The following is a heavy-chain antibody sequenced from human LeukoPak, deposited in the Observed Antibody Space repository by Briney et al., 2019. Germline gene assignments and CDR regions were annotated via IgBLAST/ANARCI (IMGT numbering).Heavy chain of an antibody. CDR3: ARHGSVAYYDILTGYGARGYFDC. Sequence: SETLSLTCTVSGGSISSSSYYWGWIRQPPGKGLEWIGSIYYSGSTYYNPSLKSRVTISVDTSKNQFSLKLSSVTAADTAVYYCARHGSVAYYDILTGYGARGYFDCWGQGTLVTVSS. J-gene: IGHJ4*02. V-gene: IGHV4-39*01. CDR2: IYYSGST. D-gene: IGHD3-9*01. CDR1: GGSISSSSYY.